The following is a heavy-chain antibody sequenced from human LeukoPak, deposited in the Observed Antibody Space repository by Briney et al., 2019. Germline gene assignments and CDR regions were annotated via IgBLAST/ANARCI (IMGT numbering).Heavy chain of an antibody. CDR2: ISPYTGDT. V-gene: IGHV1-18*01. D-gene: IGHD2-2*01. CDR3: ARDVKYQLLHWFDN. CDR1: GYTFTSYG. Sequence: GASVEVSCKASGYTFTSYGISWVRQAPGQGLEWMGWISPYTGDTNYAQNLQGRVTMTTDTSTSTAYMELRSLRSDDTAVYYCARDVKYQLLHWFDNWGQGTLVTVSS. J-gene: IGHJ4*02.